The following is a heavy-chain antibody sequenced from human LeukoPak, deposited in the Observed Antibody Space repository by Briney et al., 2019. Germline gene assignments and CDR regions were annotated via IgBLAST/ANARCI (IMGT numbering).Heavy chain of an antibody. Sequence: GSVKVSCKASGYTFTSYDINWVRQATGQGLEWMGWTNPNSGYTGYAQKFQGRVTITRNTSISTAYMELSSLRSEDTAVYYCARVAGSIDYWGQGTLVTVSS. CDR2: TNPNSGYT. CDR3: ARVAGSIDY. J-gene: IGHJ4*02. D-gene: IGHD6-19*01. V-gene: IGHV1-8*03. CDR1: GYTFTSYD.